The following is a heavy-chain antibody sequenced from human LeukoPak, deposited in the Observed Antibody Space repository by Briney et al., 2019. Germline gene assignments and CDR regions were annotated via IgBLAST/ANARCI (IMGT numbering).Heavy chain of an antibody. V-gene: IGHV4-59*01. D-gene: IGHD5-18*01. Sequence: SGTLSLTCAVSGGSISSYYWSWIRQPPGKGLEWIGYIYYSGSTNYNPSLKSRVTISVDTSKNQFSLKLSSVTAADTAVYYCARDGRYSYGLGAFDIWGQGTMVTVSS. CDR1: GGSISSYY. J-gene: IGHJ3*02. CDR2: IYYSGST. CDR3: ARDGRYSYGLGAFDI.